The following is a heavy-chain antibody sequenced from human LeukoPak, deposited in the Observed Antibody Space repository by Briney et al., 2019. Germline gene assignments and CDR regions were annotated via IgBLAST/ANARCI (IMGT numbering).Heavy chain of an antibody. D-gene: IGHD6-19*01. CDR3: ASPGIAVVLSYYFDY. J-gene: IGHJ4*02. CDR1: GFTFSSYA. Sequence: PGRSLRLSCAASGFTFSSYAMHWVRQAPGKGLEWVAVISYDGSNKYYADSVKSRFTISRDNSKNTLYLQMNSLRAEDTAVYYCASPGIAVVLSYYFDYWGQRTLVTVSS. CDR2: ISYDGSNK. V-gene: IGHV3-30*04.